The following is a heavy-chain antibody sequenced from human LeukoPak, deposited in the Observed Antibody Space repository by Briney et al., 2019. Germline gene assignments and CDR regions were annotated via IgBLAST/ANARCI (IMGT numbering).Heavy chain of an antibody. D-gene: IGHD3-9*01. CDR1: GGTFSSFA. J-gene: IGHJ4*02. CDR2: IIPIFGTT. CDR3: ARVLAGEKLFDS. Sequence: SVKVSCKASGGTFSSFAISWVRQAPGQGLEWMGGIIPIFGTTNYAQKFQDRATITADESSSTAYMELSRLRSDDTAVYFCARVLAGEKLFDSWGQGTLVTVSS. V-gene: IGHV1-69*13.